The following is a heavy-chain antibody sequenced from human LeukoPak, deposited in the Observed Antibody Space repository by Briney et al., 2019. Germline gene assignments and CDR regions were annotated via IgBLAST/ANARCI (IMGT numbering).Heavy chain of an antibody. J-gene: IGHJ4*02. V-gene: IGHV3-21*01. CDR3: ARYGVSSSTSYIDF. CDR2: ITGDSAYI. Sequence: GGSLRLSCAASGFTFGTYAMNRVRQAPGEGLKWVSCITGDSAYIYYADSVKGRFTISRDNAKNSLYLQMNSLRAEDTAVYYCARYGVSSSTSYIDFWGQGTLVTVSS. CDR1: GFTFGTYA. D-gene: IGHD2-2*01.